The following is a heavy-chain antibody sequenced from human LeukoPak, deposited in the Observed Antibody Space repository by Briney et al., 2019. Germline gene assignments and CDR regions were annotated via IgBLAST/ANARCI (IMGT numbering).Heavy chain of an antibody. CDR1: GFTFSSYS. J-gene: IGHJ4*02. Sequence: GGSLRLSCAASGFTFSSYSMNWVRQAPGKGLEWVSSISSSSSYIYYADSVKGRFTISRDNAKNSLYLQMNSLRAEDTAVYYCARGDRWGWTDSYYFDYWGQGTLVTVSS. V-gene: IGHV3-21*01. CDR3: ARGDRWGWTDSYYFDY. D-gene: IGHD3-16*01. CDR2: ISSSSSYI.